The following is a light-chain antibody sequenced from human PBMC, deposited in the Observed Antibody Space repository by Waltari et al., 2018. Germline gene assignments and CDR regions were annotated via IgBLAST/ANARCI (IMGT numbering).Light chain of an antibody. V-gene: IGKV3-20*01. CDR3: QMYSNLPFT. Sequence: VILTQSPATLSLSPGERATLSCRASQSVGSYLAWYQQKPGQAPRLLINGASGRATGIPDRFSGTGSGTEFTLTISSLEPEDFALYYCQMYSNLPFTFGPGTKLAIK. J-gene: IGKJ3*01. CDR1: QSVGSY. CDR2: GAS.